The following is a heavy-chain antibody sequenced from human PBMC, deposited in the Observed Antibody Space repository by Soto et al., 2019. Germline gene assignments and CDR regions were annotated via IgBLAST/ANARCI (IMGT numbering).Heavy chain of an antibody. CDR3: ARDADILTGSDAFDI. CDR1: GFTFRDYY. J-gene: IGHJ3*02. Sequence: GGSLRLSCAASGFTFRDYYMSWIRQAPGKGLEWVSYISSSSSYTNYADSVKGRFTISRDNAKNSLYLQMNSLRAEDTAVYYCARDADILTGSDAFDIWGQGTMVTVSS. D-gene: IGHD3-9*01. V-gene: IGHV3-11*05. CDR2: ISSSSSYT.